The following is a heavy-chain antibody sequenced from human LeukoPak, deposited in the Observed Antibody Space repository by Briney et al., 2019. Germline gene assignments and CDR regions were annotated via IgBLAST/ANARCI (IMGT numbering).Heavy chain of an antibody. Sequence: SETLSLTCNVSGGSIGRGGYSWSWIRQPPGKGLEWIGYIYHGGSTYYNPSLRSRITISVDRSKNQFSLKLTSVTAADTAVYYCARSAGGLWFDLWGQGTLVTVSS. D-gene: IGHD1-14*01. V-gene: IGHV4-30-2*01. J-gene: IGHJ5*02. CDR2: IYHGGST. CDR1: GGSIGRGGYS. CDR3: ARSAGGLWFDL.